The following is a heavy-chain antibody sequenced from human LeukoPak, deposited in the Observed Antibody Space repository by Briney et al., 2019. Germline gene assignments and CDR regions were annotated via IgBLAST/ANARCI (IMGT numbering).Heavy chain of an antibody. CDR2: ISWNSGDI. J-gene: IGHJ3*02. CDR1: GLTFDDYA. Sequence: GGSLRLSCAASGLTFDDYAMHWVRQAPGKGLEWVAGISWNSGDIGYADSVKGRFTISRDNSKNTLYLQMNSLRAEDTAVYYCAKGYSSSWYGTLAFDIWGQGTMVTVSS. D-gene: IGHD6-13*01. V-gene: IGHV3-9*01. CDR3: AKGYSSSWYGTLAFDI.